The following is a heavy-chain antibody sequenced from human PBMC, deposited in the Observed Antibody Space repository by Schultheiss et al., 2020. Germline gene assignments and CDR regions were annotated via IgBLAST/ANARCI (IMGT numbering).Heavy chain of an antibody. Sequence: GGSLRLSCAASGFTFDDYAMHWVRQAPGKGLEWVSGISWNSGSIGYADSVKGRFTISRDNAKNSLYLQMNSLRAEDTALYYCAKDRRGRWELLGLFDYWGQGTLVTVYS. CDR2: ISWNSGSI. V-gene: IGHV3-9*01. CDR1: GFTFDDYA. CDR3: AKDRRGRWELLGLFDY. D-gene: IGHD1-26*01. J-gene: IGHJ4*02.